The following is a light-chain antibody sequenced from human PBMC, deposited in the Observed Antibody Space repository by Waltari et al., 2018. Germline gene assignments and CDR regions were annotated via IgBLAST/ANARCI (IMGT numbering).Light chain of an antibody. CDR2: RAS. J-gene: IGKJ1*01. CDR3: QQHGTLPAT. CDR1: QTVGSSS. Sequence: DIVLTQSPGTASLSPGERVTLSCRASQTVGSSSLAEYQQKPGQAPRLVIYRASRRATGIPDRFSGSGSGTDFSLTISRLEPEDFAVYYCQQHGTLPATFGQGTKVEIK. V-gene: IGKV3-20*01.